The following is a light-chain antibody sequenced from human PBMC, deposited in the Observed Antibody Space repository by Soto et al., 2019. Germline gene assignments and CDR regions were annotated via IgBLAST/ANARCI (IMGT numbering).Light chain of an antibody. CDR1: QSISSY. CDR3: QQYNSYSWT. Sequence: DIQMTQSPSSLSASVGDIVIISFRASQSISSYLNWYQQKPGKAPKLLIYAASSLQSGVPSRFSGSGSGTDFTLTISSLQPEDFATYYCQQYNSYSWTFGQGTKVDIK. J-gene: IGKJ1*01. V-gene: IGKV1-39*01. CDR2: AAS.